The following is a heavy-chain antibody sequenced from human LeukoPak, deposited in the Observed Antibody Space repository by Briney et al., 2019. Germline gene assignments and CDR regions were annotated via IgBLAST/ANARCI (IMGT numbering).Heavy chain of an antibody. V-gene: IGHV4-34*01. Sequence: SETLSLTCTVSGGSISSYYWSWIRQPPGKGLEWIGEINHSGSTNYNPSLKSRVTISVDTSKNQFSLKLSSVTAADTAVYYCARGQVKYQLLSTYYYYYYMDVWGKGTTVTVSS. D-gene: IGHD2-2*01. CDR1: GGSISSYY. CDR2: INHSGST. J-gene: IGHJ6*03. CDR3: ARGQVKYQLLSTYYYYYYMDV.